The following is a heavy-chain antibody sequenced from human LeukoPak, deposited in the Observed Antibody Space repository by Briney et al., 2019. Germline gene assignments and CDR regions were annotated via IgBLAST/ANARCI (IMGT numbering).Heavy chain of an antibody. J-gene: IGHJ4*02. V-gene: IGHV2-70*04. CDR2: IDWDDDK. CDR1: GFSLSTSGMR. Sequence: SGPALVKPTQTLTMTCTFSGFSLSTSGMRVSWIRQPPGKALEWLARIDWDDDKFYSTSLKTRLTISKDTSKNQVVLTMTNMDPVDTATYYCARNGSGLYFDYWGQGTLVTVSS. CDR3: ARNGSGLYFDY. D-gene: IGHD3-10*01.